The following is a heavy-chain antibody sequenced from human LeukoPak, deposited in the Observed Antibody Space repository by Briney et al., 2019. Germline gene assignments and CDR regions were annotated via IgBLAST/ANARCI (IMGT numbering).Heavy chain of an antibody. CDR3: ARDRGQWLAHYYYMDV. CDR2: IYNSGST. CDR1: GGSISTYY. J-gene: IGHJ6*03. V-gene: IGHV4-59*01. D-gene: IGHD6-19*01. Sequence: PSETLSLTCTVSGGSISTYYWSWIRQPPGKGLEWIGNIYNSGSTNYNPSLKSRVTIAVDTSKNQFSLKLRSVTAADTAVYYCARDRGQWLAHYYYMDVWGKGTTLTVSS.